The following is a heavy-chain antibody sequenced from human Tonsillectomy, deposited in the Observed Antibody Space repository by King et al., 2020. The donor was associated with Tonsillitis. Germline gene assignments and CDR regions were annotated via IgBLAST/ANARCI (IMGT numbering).Heavy chain of an antibody. CDR1: GGSISGYF. CDR3: ARDLRSGSYFHRFDY. V-gene: IGHV4-4*07. D-gene: IGHD1-26*01. Sequence: QLQESGPGLVKPSETLSLTCTVSGGSISGYFWTWIRQPAGKGLEWIGRIYSSGSTNYNPSLKSRVTMSVDTSKNQLSLKLSSVTAADTAVYYCARDLRSGSYFHRFDYWGQGTLVTVSS. CDR2: IYSSGST. J-gene: IGHJ4*02.